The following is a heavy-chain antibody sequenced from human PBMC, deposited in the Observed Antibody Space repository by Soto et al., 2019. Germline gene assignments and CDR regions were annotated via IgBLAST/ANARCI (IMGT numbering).Heavy chain of an antibody. CDR2: ISSSSSYI. Sequence: EVQLVESGGGLVKPGGSLRLSCAASGFTFSSYSMNWVRQAPGKELEWVSSISSSSSYIYYTDSVKGRFTISRDNAKNSLYLQMNSLRAEDTAVYYCARDSICSGGSCYSFAFDIWGQGTMVTVSS. CDR3: ARDSICSGGSCYSFAFDI. J-gene: IGHJ3*02. CDR1: GFTFSSYS. V-gene: IGHV3-21*01. D-gene: IGHD2-15*01.